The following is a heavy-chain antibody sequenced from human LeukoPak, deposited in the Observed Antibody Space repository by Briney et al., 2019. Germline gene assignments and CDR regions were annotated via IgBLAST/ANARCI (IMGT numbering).Heavy chain of an antibody. CDR3: ASNYYDSSGYYGFFDY. D-gene: IGHD3-22*01. J-gene: IGHJ4*02. CDR1: GGSIRSYY. V-gene: IGHV4-59*12. Sequence: SETLSLTCTVSGGSIRSYYWSWIRQPPGKGLEWIGYIYYSGSTYYNPSLKSRVTISVDTSKNQFSLKLSSATAADTAVYYCASNYYDSSGYYGFFDYWGQGTLVTVSS. CDR2: IYYSGST.